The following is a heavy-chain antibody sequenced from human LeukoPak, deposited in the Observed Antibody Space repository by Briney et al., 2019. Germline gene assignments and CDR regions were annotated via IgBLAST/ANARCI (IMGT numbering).Heavy chain of an antibody. CDR3: ARDHAYAFDI. CDR1: GFTFSSYG. Sequence: GGSLRLSCAASGFTFSSYGMHWVRQAPGKGLEWISYIGSAIYYADSVKGRFTISRDNAKNSLFLQMNSLRAEDTAVYYCARDHAYAFDIWGQGTLVTVSS. D-gene: IGHD2-2*01. CDR2: IGSAI. J-gene: IGHJ3*02. V-gene: IGHV3-48*01.